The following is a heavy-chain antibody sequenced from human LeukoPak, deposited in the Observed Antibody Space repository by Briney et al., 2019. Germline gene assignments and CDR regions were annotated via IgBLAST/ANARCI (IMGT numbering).Heavy chain of an antibody. CDR2: ISYDGSNK. Sequence: PGRSLSLSCAASGFTFSSYAMHWVRQAPGKGLEWVAVISYDGSNKYYADSVKGRFTISRDSSKNTLYLQMNSLRAEDTAVYYCARSSRDALDYWGQGTLVTVSS. CDR1: GFTFSSYA. J-gene: IGHJ4*02. D-gene: IGHD2-2*01. CDR3: ARSSRDALDY. V-gene: IGHV3-30-3*01.